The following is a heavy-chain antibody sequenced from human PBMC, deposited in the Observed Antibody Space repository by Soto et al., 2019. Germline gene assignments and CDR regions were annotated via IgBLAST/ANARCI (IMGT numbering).Heavy chain of an antibody. CDR1: GDSISSSTYY. V-gene: IGHV4-39*01. Sequence: SETLSLTCTISGDSISSSTYYWAWIRQPPGKGLEWIGSIYYSGSSYYNPSLKSRVTMSADTSKDQFSLSLSSVTAADTALYFCSSSNSWQDHFDHWDQGTLVPVSA. CDR3: SSSNSWQDHFDH. J-gene: IGHJ4*02. CDR2: IYYSGSS. D-gene: IGHD6-13*01.